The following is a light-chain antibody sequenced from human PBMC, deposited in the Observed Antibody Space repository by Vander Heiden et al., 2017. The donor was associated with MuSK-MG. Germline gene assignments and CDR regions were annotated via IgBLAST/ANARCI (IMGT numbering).Light chain of an antibody. CDR2: AAS. CDR3: QQSDTTIWT. CDR1: QTVTGY. Sequence: DIQLTQSPSSLSASVGDRVTITCRASQTVTGYLNWYQQKPGEAPKLLIFAASRSQSGVPSRFSGSGSGTDFALTVSRLQPEDFATYYCQQSDTTIWTFGQGTKVEMK. V-gene: IGKV1-39*01. J-gene: IGKJ1*01.